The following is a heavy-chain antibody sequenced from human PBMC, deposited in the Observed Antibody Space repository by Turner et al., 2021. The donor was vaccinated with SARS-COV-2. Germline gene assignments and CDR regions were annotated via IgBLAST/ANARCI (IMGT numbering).Heavy chain of an antibody. J-gene: IGHJ5*02. Sequence: QLQLPESGPGLVKPSETLSLTCPVSGGSISSSSYYWGWIRQPPGKGLEWIGSIYYSGSTYYNPSLKSRVTISVDTSKNQFSLKLTSVTAADTAVYFCARHWEVAAAAYLARFDPWGQGTLVTVSS. D-gene: IGHD6-13*01. CDR3: ARHWEVAAAAYLARFDP. CDR2: IYYSGST. V-gene: IGHV4-39*01. CDR1: GGSISSSSYY.